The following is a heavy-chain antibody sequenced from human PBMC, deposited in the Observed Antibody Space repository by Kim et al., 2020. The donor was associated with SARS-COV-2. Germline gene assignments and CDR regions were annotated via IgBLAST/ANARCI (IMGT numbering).Heavy chain of an antibody. D-gene: IGHD2-15*01. J-gene: IGHJ5*02. V-gene: IGHV3-48*02. CDR1: GFTFSSYS. Sequence: GGSLRLSCAASGFTFSSYSMNWVRQAPGKGLEWVSYISSSSSTIYYADSVKGRFTISRDNAKNSLYLQMNSLRDEDTAVYYCARGCSGGSCYPRLVGKNWFDPWGQGTLVTVSS. CDR2: ISSSSSTI. CDR3: ARGCSGGSCYPRLVGKNWFDP.